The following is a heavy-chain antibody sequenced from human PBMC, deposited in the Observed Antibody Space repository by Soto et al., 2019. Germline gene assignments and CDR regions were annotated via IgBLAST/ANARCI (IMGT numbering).Heavy chain of an antibody. V-gene: IGHV4-59*01. Sequence: PSETLSLTCTVSGGSISSYYWSWIRQPPGKGLEWIVYIYYSGSTNYNPSLKSRVTISVDTSQNQFSLKLSSVTAADTAVYYCARESVPGGSNWFDPWGQGTLVTVSS. D-gene: IGHD2-15*01. CDR2: IYYSGST. J-gene: IGHJ5*02. CDR3: ARESVPGGSNWFDP. CDR1: GGSISSYY.